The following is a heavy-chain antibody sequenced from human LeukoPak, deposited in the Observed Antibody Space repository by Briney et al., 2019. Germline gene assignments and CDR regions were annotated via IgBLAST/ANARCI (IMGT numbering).Heavy chain of an antibody. D-gene: IGHD3-16*01. CDR3: AKVPHSWGLFDS. V-gene: IGHV3-30*02. CDR2: IRDDGSTR. J-gene: IGHJ4*02. Sequence: GGSLRLSCAASGLTFSRYGLHWVRQAPGKGLEWVAFIRDDGSTRYYADSVKGRFTVSRDNSKNMLYLQMDSLRTEDTAVYYCAKVPHSWGLFDSWGQGTLVTVSS. CDR1: GLTFSRYG.